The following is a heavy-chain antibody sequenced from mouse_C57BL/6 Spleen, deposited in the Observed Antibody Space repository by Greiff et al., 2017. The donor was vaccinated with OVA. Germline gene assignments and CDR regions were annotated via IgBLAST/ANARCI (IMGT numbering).Heavy chain of an antibody. CDR1: GYTFTSYW. CDR2: IHPNSGST. Sequence: VQLQQPGAELVKPGASVKLSCKASGYTFTSYWMHWVKQRPGQGLEWIGMIHPNSGSTNYNEKFKSKATLTVDTSSSTAYMQLSSLTSEDSAVYYCARDYYGSSSYAMDYWGQGTSVTVSS. CDR3: ARDYYGSSSYAMDY. J-gene: IGHJ4*01. D-gene: IGHD1-1*01. V-gene: IGHV1-64*01.